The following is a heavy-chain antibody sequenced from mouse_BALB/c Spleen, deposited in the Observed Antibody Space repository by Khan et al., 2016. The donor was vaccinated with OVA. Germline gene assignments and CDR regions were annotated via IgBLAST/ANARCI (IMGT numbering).Heavy chain of an antibody. CDR2: IWSAGST. Sequence: QVQLQQPGPGLVQPSQSLSITCTVSGFSLTNYSVHWVRQSPGKGLEWLGVIWSAGSTDYNAAFISRLSISKDNSRSQVFFKMNSLQPNDTAIYYWARRGYDYGRGAWFAYWGQGTLVTVSA. CDR1: GFSLTNYS. D-gene: IGHD2-4*01. CDR3: ARRGYDYGRGAWFAY. V-gene: IGHV2-2*02. J-gene: IGHJ3*01.